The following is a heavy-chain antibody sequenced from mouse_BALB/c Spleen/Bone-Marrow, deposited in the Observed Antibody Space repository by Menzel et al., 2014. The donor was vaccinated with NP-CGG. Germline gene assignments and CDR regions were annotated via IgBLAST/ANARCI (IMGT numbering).Heavy chain of an antibody. V-gene: IGHV5-6-3*01. CDR1: GFTFSSYG. CDR2: INRNGGST. CDR3: ARPYRYYFDY. Sequence: EVKLVESGGGLVQPGGSLKLSCAASGFTFSSYGMSWVRPTPDKRLELVATINRNGGSTYYPDSVKGRFTISRDNAKNTLYLQMSSLKSEDTAMYYCARPYRYYFDYWGQGTTLTVSS. J-gene: IGHJ2*01. D-gene: IGHD2-14*01.